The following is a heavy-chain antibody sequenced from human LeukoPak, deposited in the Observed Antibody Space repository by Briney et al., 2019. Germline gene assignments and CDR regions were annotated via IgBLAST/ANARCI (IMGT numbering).Heavy chain of an antibody. D-gene: IGHD6-13*01. CDR3: ARHQQLVEGDY. CDR2: IWYDGSNK. Sequence: PGGSLRLSCAASGFTFSSYGMHWVRQAPGKGLEWVAVIWYDGSNKYYADSVKGRFTISRDNSKNTLYLQMNSLRAEDTAVYYCARHQQLVEGDYWGQGTLVTVSS. CDR1: GFTFSSYG. J-gene: IGHJ4*02. V-gene: IGHV3-33*01.